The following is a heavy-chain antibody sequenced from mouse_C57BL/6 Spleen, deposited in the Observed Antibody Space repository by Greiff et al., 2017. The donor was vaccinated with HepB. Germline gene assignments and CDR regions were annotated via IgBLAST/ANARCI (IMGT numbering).Heavy chain of an antibody. CDR3: ARRELCWFAY. J-gene: IGHJ3*01. D-gene: IGHD4-1*01. Sequence: QVQLQPPGAELVKPGASVKLSCKASGSPFPRYWLQWVKQRPGQGLEWIGELDPSDSYTNYNQKFKGKATLTVDTSSSTAYMQLSSLTSEDSAVYYWARRELCWFAYWGQGTRVTVAA. CDR1: GSPFPRYW. CDR2: LDPSDSYT. V-gene: IGHV1-50*01.